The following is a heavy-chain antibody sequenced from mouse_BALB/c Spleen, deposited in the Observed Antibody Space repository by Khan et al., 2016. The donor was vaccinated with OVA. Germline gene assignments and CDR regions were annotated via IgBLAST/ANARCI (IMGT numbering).Heavy chain of an antibody. V-gene: IGHV1-76*01. CDR2: IYPGTDNS. CDR3: AREDALYNFDH. Sequence: QVQLKQSGAELVRPGASVKLSCKTSGYIFTSYWIHWVKQTPGQGLEWIARIYPGTDNSYYNEKLKDKATLTADKSSSTAYMQLSSLKSEDSDVYFCAREDALYNFDHWGQGTTLTVSS. J-gene: IGHJ2*01. CDR1: GYIFTSYW.